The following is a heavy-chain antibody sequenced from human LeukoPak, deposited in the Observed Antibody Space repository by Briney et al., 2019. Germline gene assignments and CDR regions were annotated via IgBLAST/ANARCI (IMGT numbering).Heavy chain of an antibody. CDR3: AGDNSLEDMAWWFDP. CDR2: ISAYNGNT. V-gene: IGHV1-18*04. Sequence: ASVKVSCKASGYTFTGYYIHWVRQAPGQGLEWMGWISAYNGNTNYAQKLQGRVTMTRDMSTTTDYMELSSLRSEDTAVYYCAGDNSLEDMAWWFDPWGRGTLVIVSS. J-gene: IGHJ5*02. D-gene: IGHD5-24*01. CDR1: GYTFTGYY.